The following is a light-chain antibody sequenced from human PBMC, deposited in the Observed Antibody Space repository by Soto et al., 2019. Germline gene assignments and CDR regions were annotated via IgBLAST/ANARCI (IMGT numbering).Light chain of an antibody. Sequence: ELVMTQSPATLSVSPGERATLSCRASESVSSNLAWYQQRPGQAPRLVIYGASTRATGIPDRFSGGGSGTEFTLTISSLQSEDFAVYYCQQYNSWPPITFGQGARPEI. V-gene: IGKV3-15*01. CDR2: GAS. CDR3: QQYNSWPPIT. J-gene: IGKJ5*01. CDR1: ESVSSN.